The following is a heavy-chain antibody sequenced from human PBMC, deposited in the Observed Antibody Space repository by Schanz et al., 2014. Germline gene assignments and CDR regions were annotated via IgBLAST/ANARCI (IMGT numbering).Heavy chain of an antibody. V-gene: IGHV3-23*04. CDR2: ISASGDST. CDR1: GFIFDDYT. Sequence: VQLVESGGGLVKPGGSLRLSCAASGFIFDDYTMHWVRQAPEKGLEWVSFISASGDSTSYADSVKGRFTISRDNSKNTLYLQMNSLRDEDTAMYYCARRVPYSFGLDVWGQGATVTVSS. J-gene: IGHJ6*02. CDR3: ARRVPYSFGLDV. D-gene: IGHD1-1*01.